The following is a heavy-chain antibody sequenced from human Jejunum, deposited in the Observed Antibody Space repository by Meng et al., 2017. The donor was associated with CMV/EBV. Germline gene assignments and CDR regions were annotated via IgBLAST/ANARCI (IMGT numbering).Heavy chain of an antibody. V-gene: IGHV3-74*01. Sequence: GFTFSNYWMNWCRQAPGKGLVWVSRIKPDGSSTSYADSVKGRFTISRDNAKNTLYLQMNSLRVEDTAVYYCLRGGAGSTYGQFDYWGQGTVVTVSS. CDR3: LRGGAGSTYGQFDY. CDR2: IKPDGSST. J-gene: IGHJ4*02. D-gene: IGHD3-10*01. CDR1: GFTFSNYW.